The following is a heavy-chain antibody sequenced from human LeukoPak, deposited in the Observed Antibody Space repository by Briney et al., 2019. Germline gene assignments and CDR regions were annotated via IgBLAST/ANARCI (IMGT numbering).Heavy chain of an antibody. CDR1: GYTFIDYT. CDR2: INGGSGNT. D-gene: IGHD3-22*01. V-gene: IGHV1-3*01. Sequence: ASVKVSCKASGYTFIDYTMHWLRQAPGQRLDWMGWINGGSGNTKYSPEFQGRVTITRDTSASTGYMELSSLRSEDTAVYYCADPRYDSSGYYYVDWGQGTLVTVSS. J-gene: IGHJ4*02. CDR3: ADPRYDSSGYYYVD.